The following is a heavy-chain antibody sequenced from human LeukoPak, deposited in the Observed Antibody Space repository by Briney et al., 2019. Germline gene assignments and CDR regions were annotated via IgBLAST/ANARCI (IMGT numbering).Heavy chain of an antibody. CDR3: ASIGERYLQTEHYFHH. Sequence: GGSLRLSCAGSGFTFSSYAMSWVRQAPGKGLEWVSAISDTGATTYDADSVKGRFTISRDNSKNTLYLQMNSLRAEDTAVYYCASIGERYLQTEHYFHHWGQGTLVTVSS. CDR1: GFTFSSYA. D-gene: IGHD3-3*01. V-gene: IGHV3-23*01. J-gene: IGHJ1*01. CDR2: ISDTGATT.